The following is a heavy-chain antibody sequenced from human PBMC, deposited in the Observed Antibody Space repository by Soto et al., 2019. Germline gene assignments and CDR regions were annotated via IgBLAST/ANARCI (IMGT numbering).Heavy chain of an antibody. D-gene: IGHD3-16*01. CDR2: IYWDDDK. CDR3: AHIPNYYQYDWFDP. V-gene: IGHV2-5*02. Sequence: QITLKESGPPLVKPTQTLTLTCTFSGFSLTTRGVGVGWIRQPPGKALECLALIYWDDDKRYSPSLQSRLSITKDTSKNHVLLTMTNVDPVDTATYYCAHIPNYYQYDWFDPWGQGTLVSVSS. CDR1: GFSLTTRGVG. J-gene: IGHJ5*02.